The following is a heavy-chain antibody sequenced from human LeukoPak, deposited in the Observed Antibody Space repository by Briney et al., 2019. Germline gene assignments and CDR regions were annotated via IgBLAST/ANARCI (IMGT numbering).Heavy chain of an antibody. CDR2: IYSDGST. V-gene: IGHV3-66*01. Sequence: GGSLRLSCAASGFTVSSSYMSWVRQAPGKGLEWVSVIYSDGSTSFAASVKGRFTISRDNSKNTLYLQKNSLRAEDTAVYYCARAEDNTGWDRVVYWGEGTLVSV. CDR1: GFTVSSSY. J-gene: IGHJ4*02. CDR3: ARAEDNTGWDRVVY. D-gene: IGHD1-26*01.